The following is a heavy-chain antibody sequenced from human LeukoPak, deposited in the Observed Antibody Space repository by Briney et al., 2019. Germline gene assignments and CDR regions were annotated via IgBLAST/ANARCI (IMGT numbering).Heavy chain of an antibody. CDR1: GYTFSSYG. J-gene: IGHJ4*02. D-gene: IGHD6-19*01. CDR3: ARGTLYSGWSYYFDY. V-gene: IGHV1-18*01. CDR2: ISAYNGNT. Sequence: ASVKVSCKASGYTFSSYGISWVRQAPGQGLEWMGWISAYNGNTNYAQKFQGRVTMTTDTSTSTAYMELRSLRSDDTAMYYCARGTLYSGWSYYFDYWGQGSQVTVSS.